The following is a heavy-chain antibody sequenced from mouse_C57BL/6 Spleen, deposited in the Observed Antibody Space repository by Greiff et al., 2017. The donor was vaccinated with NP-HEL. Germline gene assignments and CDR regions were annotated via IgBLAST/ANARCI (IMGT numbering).Heavy chain of an antibody. CDR2: IYPASGNT. CDR3: AHIINSWPLAY. Sequence: EVQLQQSVAELVRPGASVKLSCTASGFNIKNTYMHWVKQRPEQGLEWIGRIYPASGNTKYAAKFQGKATLTADTSSNTAYLQLSSLTSEDTAIYYCAHIINSWPLAYWGTGTLVTVSA. CDR1: GFNIKNTY. D-gene: IGHD1-2*01. J-gene: IGHJ3*01. V-gene: IGHV14-3*01.